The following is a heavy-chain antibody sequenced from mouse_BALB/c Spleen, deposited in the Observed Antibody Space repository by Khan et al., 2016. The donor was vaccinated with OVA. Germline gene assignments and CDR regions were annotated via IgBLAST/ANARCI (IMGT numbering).Heavy chain of an antibody. D-gene: IGHD2-4*01. J-gene: IGHJ3*01. V-gene: IGHV2-2*02. Sequence: QVQLKESGPGLVQPSQSLSITCTVSGFSLTNYSVHWVRQSPGKGLEWLGVIWSAGSTDYNAAFISRLTIRKDNSRSQAVLKANSRQPNDTAIYYCARRGYDYGRGALFAYWGQGTLVTVSA. CDR2: IWSAGST. CDR3: ARRGYDYGRGALFAY. CDR1: GFSLTNYS.